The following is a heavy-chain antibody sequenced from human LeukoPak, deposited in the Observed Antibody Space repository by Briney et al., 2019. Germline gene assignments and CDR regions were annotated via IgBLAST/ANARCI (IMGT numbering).Heavy chain of an antibody. Sequence: GGSLRLSCAASGFTFSSYSMNWVRQAPGQGLEWVASISDSGEVTFKADSVKGRFTISRDNSKNALYLQMNYLRAEDTAVYYCAKGASYYSFDPWGQGTRVAVSS. CDR3: AKGASYYSFDP. CDR2: ISDSGEVT. J-gene: IGHJ5*02. V-gene: IGHV3-23*01. CDR1: GFTFSSYS. D-gene: IGHD3-10*01.